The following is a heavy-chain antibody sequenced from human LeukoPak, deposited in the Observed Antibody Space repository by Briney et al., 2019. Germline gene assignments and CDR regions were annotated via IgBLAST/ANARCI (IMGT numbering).Heavy chain of an antibody. J-gene: IGHJ4*02. CDR1: GHTFTSYA. V-gene: IGHV1-3*01. D-gene: IGHD5-12*01. CDR2: INAGNGNT. CDR3: ARAKELLPTDY. Sequence: ASVKVSCKASGHTFTSYAMHWVRQAPGQRLEWMGWINAGNGNTKYSQKFQGRVTITRDTSASTAYMELSSLRSEDTAVYYCARAKELLPTDYWGQGTLVTVSS.